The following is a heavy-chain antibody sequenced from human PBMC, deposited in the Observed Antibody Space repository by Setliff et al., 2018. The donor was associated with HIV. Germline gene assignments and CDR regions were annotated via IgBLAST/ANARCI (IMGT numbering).Heavy chain of an antibody. CDR2: ISYDGSKK. D-gene: IGHD5-18*01. CDR3: AKDMTRETIQLWSSYYYYGMDV. CDR1: GFTFSRYG. V-gene: IGHV3-30*04. Sequence: GGSLRLSCAASGFTFSRYGMHWVRQAPGKGLEWVAFISYDGSKKYDADFVKGRFTISRDNSKNTLYLQMNSLRTDDTAVYFCAKDMTRETIQLWSSYYYYGMDVWGQGTTVTVSS. J-gene: IGHJ6*02.